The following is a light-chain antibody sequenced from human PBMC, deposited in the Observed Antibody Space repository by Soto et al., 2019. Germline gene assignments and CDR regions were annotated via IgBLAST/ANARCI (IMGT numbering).Light chain of an antibody. Sequence: IVMTQSPATLSVSPGERATLSCRASQSVNSNLAWYQQKPGQAPRLLIYGASSRATGIPARFSGSGSGTEFTLTISSLQSEDFAVYFCQQYNNWPPRMYTFGQGTKLEIK. CDR1: QSVNSN. J-gene: IGKJ2*01. CDR3: QQYNNWPPRMYT. V-gene: IGKV3-15*01. CDR2: GAS.